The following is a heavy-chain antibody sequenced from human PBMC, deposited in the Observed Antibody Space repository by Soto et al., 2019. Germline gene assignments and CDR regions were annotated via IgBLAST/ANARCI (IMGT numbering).Heavy chain of an antibody. CDR1: GGSISSGDYY. J-gene: IGHJ5*02. D-gene: IGHD2-2*01. V-gene: IGHV4-30-4*01. Sequence: PSETLSLTCTVSGGSISSGDYYWSWIRQPPGKGLEWIGYIYYSGSTYYNPSLKSRVTISVDTSKNQFSLKLSSVAAADTAVYYCASWXVVPAAYSIRGEGWFDPWGQGTLVTVSS. CDR2: IYYSGST. CDR3: ASWXVVPAAYSIRGEGWFDP.